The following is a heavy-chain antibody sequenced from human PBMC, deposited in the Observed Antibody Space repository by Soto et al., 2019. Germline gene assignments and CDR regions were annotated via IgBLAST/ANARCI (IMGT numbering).Heavy chain of an antibody. Sequence: GVSLRLSFAASGFTFSIYGVHWVRQAPGKGLKWVAVISYDGSNKYYADSVKGRFTISRDNSKNTLYLQMNSLRAEDTAVYYWARGREYLGGDFDEWGKGKLVTVYS. CDR1: GFTFSIYG. CDR3: ARGREYLGGDFDE. CDR2: ISYDGSNK. V-gene: IGHV3-30-3*01. D-gene: IGHD3-16*01. J-gene: IGHJ4*02.